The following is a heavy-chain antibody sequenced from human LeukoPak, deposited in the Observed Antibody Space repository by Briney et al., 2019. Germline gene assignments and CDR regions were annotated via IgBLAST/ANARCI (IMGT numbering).Heavy chain of an antibody. J-gene: IGHJ4*02. CDR2: ISGSGGST. CDR1: GFTFSSYA. Sequence: GGSLRLSCAASGFTFSSYAMSWVRQAPGKGLEWVSSISGSGGSTYYADSVKARFTISRDNSKNTLYLQMNSLRAEDTAVYYCAKPYSSGYYTFDYWGQGTLVTVSS. V-gene: IGHV3-23*01. CDR3: AKPYSSGYYTFDY. D-gene: IGHD3-22*01.